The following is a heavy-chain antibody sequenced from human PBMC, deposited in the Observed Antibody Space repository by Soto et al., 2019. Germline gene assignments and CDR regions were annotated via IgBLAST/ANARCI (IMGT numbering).Heavy chain of an antibody. J-gene: IGHJ6*02. Sequence: ASETIRPRNTVSEVSISSAVYYVSLKNQHPGKGLEWIGYIYYSGSTYYNPSLKSRVTISVATSKNQFSLKLSSVTAADTAVYYCASEVPGPPRDYYYYGMDVWGQGTTVTVSS. CDR2: IYYSGST. D-gene: IGHD3-10*01. V-gene: IGHV4-31*03. CDR1: EVSISSAVYY. CDR3: ASEVPGPPRDYYYYGMDV.